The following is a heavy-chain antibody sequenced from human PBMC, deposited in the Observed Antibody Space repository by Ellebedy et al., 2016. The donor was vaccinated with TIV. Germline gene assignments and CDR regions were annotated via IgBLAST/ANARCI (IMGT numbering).Heavy chain of an antibody. CDR3: ARRVRYYDSSGYSNYYFDY. D-gene: IGHD3-22*01. V-gene: IGHV5-51*01. CDR1: GYSFTSYW. J-gene: IGHJ4*02. Sequence: GESLKISCKGSGYSFTSYWIGWVRQMPGKGLEWMGIIYLGDSDTRYSPSFQGQVTISADKSISTACLQWSSLKASDTAMYYCARRVRYYDSSGYSNYYFDYWGQGTLVTVSS. CDR2: IYLGDSDT.